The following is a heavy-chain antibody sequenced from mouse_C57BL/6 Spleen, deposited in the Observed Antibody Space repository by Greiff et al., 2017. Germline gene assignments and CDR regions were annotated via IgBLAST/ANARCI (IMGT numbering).Heavy chain of an antibody. V-gene: IGHV5-16*01. CDR3: ARDRMYYGSSNWYFDV. Sequence: EVKLMESEGGLVQPGSSMKLSCTASGFTFSDYYMAWVRQVPEKGLEWVANINYDGSSTYYLDSLKSRFIISRDNAKNILYLQMSSLKSEDTATYYCARDRMYYGSSNWYFDVWGTGTTVTVSS. J-gene: IGHJ1*03. CDR2: INYDGSST. D-gene: IGHD1-1*01. CDR1: GFTFSDYY.